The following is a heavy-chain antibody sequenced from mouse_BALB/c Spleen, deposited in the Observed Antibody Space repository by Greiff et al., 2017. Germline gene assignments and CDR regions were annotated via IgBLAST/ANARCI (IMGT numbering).Heavy chain of an antibody. CDR2: IDPENGNT. J-gene: IGHJ1*01. Sequence: EVQLQESGAELVRPGALVKLSCKASGFNIKDYYMHWVKQRPEQGLEWIGWIDPENGNTIYDPKFQGKASITADTSSNTAYLQLSSLTSEDTAVYYCANPYYYGSSYWYFDVWGAGTTVTVSS. V-gene: IGHV14-1*02. CDR3: ANPYYYGSSYWYFDV. D-gene: IGHD1-1*01. CDR1: GFNIKDYY.